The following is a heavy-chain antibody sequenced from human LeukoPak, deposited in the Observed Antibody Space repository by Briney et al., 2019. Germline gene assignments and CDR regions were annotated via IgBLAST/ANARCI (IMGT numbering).Heavy chain of an antibody. D-gene: IGHD3-10*01. J-gene: IGHJ5*02. CDR1: GASISSGGYY. CDR2: IYHSGPT. V-gene: IGHV4-30-2*01. CDR3: ARDRSGNYAYNWFDP. Sequence: PSETLSLTCTVSGASISSGGYYWSWIRQPPGKGLEWIGYIYHSGPTYYNPSLQGRVSISVDKSINQLSLKVISVTAADTAVYFCARDRSGNYAYNWFDPWGQGTLVTVSS.